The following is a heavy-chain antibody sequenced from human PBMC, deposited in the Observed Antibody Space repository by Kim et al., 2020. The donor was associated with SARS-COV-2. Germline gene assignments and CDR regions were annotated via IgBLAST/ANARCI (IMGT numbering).Heavy chain of an antibody. Sequence: SIGYADSVKSRFTITRDNAKNSLYLQMNSLRAEDTALYYCAKDGEEEKDYWGQGTLVTVS. V-gene: IGHV3-9*01. CDR3: AKDGEEEKDY. J-gene: IGHJ4*02. CDR2: SI.